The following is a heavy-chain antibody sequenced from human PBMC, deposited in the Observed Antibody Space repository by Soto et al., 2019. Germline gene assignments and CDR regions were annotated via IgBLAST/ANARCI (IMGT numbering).Heavy chain of an antibody. CDR2: ITVSNGNT. Sequence: ASVKVSCKASGYTFSTYGVSWVRQAPGQGLEWMGWITVSNGNTNYIDNLQGRVTMTTDTSTTTAYMELWRLRSDDTAVYYCARSYSYGSYWYFDDWGQGTLVTVSS. CDR3: ARSYSYGSYWYFDD. CDR1: GYTFSTYG. J-gene: IGHJ4*02. D-gene: IGHD5-18*01. V-gene: IGHV1-18*04.